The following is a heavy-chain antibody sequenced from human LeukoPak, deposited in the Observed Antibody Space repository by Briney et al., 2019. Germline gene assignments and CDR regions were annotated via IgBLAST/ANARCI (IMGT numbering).Heavy chain of an antibody. CDR2: ISSSSSYI. V-gene: IGHV3-21*01. Sequence: PGGSLRLSCAASGFTFSSYAMSWVRQAPGKGLEWVSSISSSSSYIYYADSVKGRFTISRDNAKNSLYLQMNSLRAEDTAVYYCARGARYFDWLLSGYFDYWGQGTLVTVSS. J-gene: IGHJ4*02. CDR3: ARGARYFDWLLSGYFDY. D-gene: IGHD3-9*01. CDR1: GFTFSSYA.